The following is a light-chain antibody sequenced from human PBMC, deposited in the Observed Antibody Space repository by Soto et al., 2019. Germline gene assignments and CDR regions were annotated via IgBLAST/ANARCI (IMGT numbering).Light chain of an antibody. CDR1: QSVGTW. CDR2: GAS. V-gene: IGKV1-5*01. Sequence: DIQMTQSPSTLSASVGGRVTITCRASQSVGTWVAWYQQKPGKAPKLLIYGASNLESGVPSRFSGSGSGTEFTLTITTLQPDDFATYCCQQYNRNTWSFGPGTKVDIK. CDR3: QQYNRNTWS. J-gene: IGKJ1*01.